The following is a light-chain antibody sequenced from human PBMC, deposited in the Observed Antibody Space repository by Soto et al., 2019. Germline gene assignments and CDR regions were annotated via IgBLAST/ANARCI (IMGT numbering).Light chain of an antibody. V-gene: IGLV2-23*02. CDR2: EVN. J-gene: IGLJ1*01. CDR3: CSYAGSSLV. Sequence: QSVLTQPASVSGSPGQSITISCPGTSSEVGSYNLFSWYQQHPGKTPKLMIYEVNKRPSGVSKRFSGSNSGNTASLIIFGFQAEDEADYYCCSYAGSSLVFGTGTKVTVL. CDR1: SSEVGSYNL.